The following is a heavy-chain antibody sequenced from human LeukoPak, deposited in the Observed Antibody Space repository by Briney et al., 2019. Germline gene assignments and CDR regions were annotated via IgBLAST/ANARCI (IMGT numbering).Heavy chain of an antibody. Sequence: QAGGSLRLSCAASGFTFSSSWMNWVRQAPGKGLERVANINQDGSDKYYVDSVKGRFTISRDNTKNSLYLQMNSLRAEDTAVYYCAKAFEEGLLRYFDWLLSNLSPFDYWGQGTLVTVSS. CDR1: GFTFSSSW. J-gene: IGHJ4*02. CDR3: AKAFEEGLLRYFDWLLSNLSPFDY. V-gene: IGHV3-7*03. D-gene: IGHD3-9*01. CDR2: INQDGSDK.